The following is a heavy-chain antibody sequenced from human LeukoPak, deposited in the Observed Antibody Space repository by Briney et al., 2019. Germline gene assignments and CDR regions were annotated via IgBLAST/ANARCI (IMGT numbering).Heavy chain of an antibody. CDR1: GFTFSSYW. CDR3: ARALPPSVNTPWK. CDR2: ISSDGSST. D-gene: IGHD1-1*01. V-gene: IGHV3-74*01. Sequence: GGSLRLSCAASGFTFSSYWMHWVRQAPGKGLVWVSRISSDGSSTSYADSMKGRFTIFRDNANNTLYLQMNSLGAEDTAVYYCARALPPSVNTPWKWGQGTQVTVSS. J-gene: IGHJ4*02.